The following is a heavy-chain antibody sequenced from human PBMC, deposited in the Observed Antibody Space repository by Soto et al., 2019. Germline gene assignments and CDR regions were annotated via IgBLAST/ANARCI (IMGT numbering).Heavy chain of an antibody. V-gene: IGHV4-4*07. CDR2: IYATGTT. D-gene: IGHD1-1*01. Sequence: PSETLSLTCTVSGASISGFYWSWVRKSAGKGLEWIGRIYATGTTDYNPSLKSRVMMSVDTSKKQFSLKLRSVTAADTAVYYCVRDGTKTLRDWFDPWGQGISVTVSS. J-gene: IGHJ5*02. CDR3: VRDGTKTLRDWFDP. CDR1: GASISGFY.